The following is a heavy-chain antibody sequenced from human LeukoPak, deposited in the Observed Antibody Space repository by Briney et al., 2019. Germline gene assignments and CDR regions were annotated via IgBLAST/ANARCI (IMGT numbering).Heavy chain of an antibody. CDR2: IRYDGSDK. Sequence: PGGSLRLSCAASGFTFSSYGMHWVRQAPGKGLEWVAFIRYDGSDKYYADSVKGRFTISRDNSKNTLFLQMNSLRAEDTAVYYCAKDLHPMVGAKTFDYWGQGTLVTVPS. V-gene: IGHV3-30*02. D-gene: IGHD1-26*01. CDR3: AKDLHPMVGAKTFDY. J-gene: IGHJ4*02. CDR1: GFTFSSYG.